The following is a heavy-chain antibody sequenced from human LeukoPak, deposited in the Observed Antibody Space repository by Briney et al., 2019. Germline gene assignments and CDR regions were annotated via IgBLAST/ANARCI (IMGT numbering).Heavy chain of an antibody. Sequence: SETLSLTCTVSGGSMRSYYWSWIRKPPGKGLEWIGYIYYSGTTKYNPSLKSRVTISVDTSKNQFSLKLNSLTAADTAVYYCARGHTESADDYGNWFHPWGQGTLVTVSS. J-gene: IGHJ5*02. D-gene: IGHD5-12*01. V-gene: IGHV4-59*01. CDR2: IYYSGTT. CDR3: ARGHTESADDYGNWFHP. CDR1: GGSMRSYY.